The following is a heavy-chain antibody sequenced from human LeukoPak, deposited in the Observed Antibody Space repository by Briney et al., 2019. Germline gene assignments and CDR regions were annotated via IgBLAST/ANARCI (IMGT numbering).Heavy chain of an antibody. CDR3: ARANGSYCPWRP. Sequence: SETLSLTCTVSGGSISNGDHYWSWIRQPPGKGLEWIGNIYYSGNTNYNPSLRSRVTIFLDTSRNQFSLKVSSVTAADTAVYYCARANGSYCPWRPWGQGTLVTVSS. D-gene: IGHD1-26*01. J-gene: IGHJ5*02. CDR2: IYYSGNT. CDR1: GGSISNGDHY. V-gene: IGHV4-61*08.